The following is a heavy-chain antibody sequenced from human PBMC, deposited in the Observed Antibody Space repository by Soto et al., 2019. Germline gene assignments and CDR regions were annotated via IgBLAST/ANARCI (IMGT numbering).Heavy chain of an antibody. J-gene: IGHJ4*02. V-gene: IGHV1-3*04. CDR1: GYTFTAFP. CDR3: ARQDYGGNPGSDY. D-gene: IGHD4-17*01. Sequence: ASVKVSCKASGYTFTAFPIHWVRQAPGHRLEWMGWINIANGNTKYSQKFQGRVTFTRDTSASTAYMDLSSLRSEDTAVYYCARQDYGGNPGSDYWGQGTLVTVSS. CDR2: INIANGNT.